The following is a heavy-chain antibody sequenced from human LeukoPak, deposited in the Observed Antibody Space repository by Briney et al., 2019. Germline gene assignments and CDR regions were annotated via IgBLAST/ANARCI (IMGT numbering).Heavy chain of an antibody. D-gene: IGHD3-3*01. J-gene: IGHJ4*02. CDR2: INSDGSST. CDR3: ARVLGDFWGGYYFDY. V-gene: IGHV3-74*01. Sequence: GGSLRLSCAASGFTFSSYWMHWVRQAPGKGLVWVSRINSDGSSTSYADSVKGRFTISRDNAKNTLYLQMNSLRAEDTAVYYCARVLGDFWGGYYFDYWGQGTLVTVSS. CDR1: GFTFSSYW.